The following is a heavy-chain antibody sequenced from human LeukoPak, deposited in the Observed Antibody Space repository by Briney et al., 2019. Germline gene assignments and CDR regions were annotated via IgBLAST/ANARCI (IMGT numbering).Heavy chain of an antibody. D-gene: IGHD4-17*01. CDR2: NIPILGTP. V-gene: IGHV1-69*10. J-gene: IGHJ4*02. Sequence: TVKPTCQASTDTPTRNAHRCVQQAPEQGVEWKGGNIPILGTPNYEQKFQVRVTITADKSTSTAYMELSSLSSEDTAVYYCARGSYGDYVGAFWLINYWGQGTLVTVSS. CDR3: ARGSYGDYVGAFWLINY. CDR1: TDTPTRNA.